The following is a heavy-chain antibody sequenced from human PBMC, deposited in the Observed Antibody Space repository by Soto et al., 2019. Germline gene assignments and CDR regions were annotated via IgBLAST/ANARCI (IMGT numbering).Heavy chain of an antibody. V-gene: IGHV1-18*04. J-gene: IGHJ3*01. CDR2: INAYNGDT. Sequence: QVQLVQSGAELKKPGASVNVSCKAPGYTFTTYGISWVRQAPGQGLEWMGWINAYNGDTRFAHKFHGRVTLTTDASRSTVYMELKNLRSDDTAVYDCARDLLAWGQGTMVTVSS. CDR3: ARDLLA. CDR1: GYTFTTYG.